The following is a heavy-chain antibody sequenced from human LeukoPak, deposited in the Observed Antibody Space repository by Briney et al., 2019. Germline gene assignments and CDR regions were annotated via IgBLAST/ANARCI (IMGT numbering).Heavy chain of an antibody. Sequence: ASVKVSCKASGYTLTGYYMHWVRQAPGQGLEWMGWINPNSGGTNYAQKFQGRVTMTRDTSISTAYMELSRLRSDDTAVYYCARESGSYHNAFDIWGQGTMVTVSS. CDR3: ARESGSYHNAFDI. J-gene: IGHJ3*02. CDR2: INPNSGGT. D-gene: IGHD1-26*01. CDR1: GYTLTGYY. V-gene: IGHV1-2*02.